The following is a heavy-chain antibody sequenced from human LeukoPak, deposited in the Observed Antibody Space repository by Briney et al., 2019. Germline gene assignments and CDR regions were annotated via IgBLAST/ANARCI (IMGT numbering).Heavy chain of an antibody. CDR1: GFTDSGLTFSSDW. D-gene: IGHD1-1*01. J-gene: IGHJ4*02. CDR2: INQDTIKK. Sequence: GGSLSLSCAGSGFTDSGLTFSSDWMSWVRQPPGKGLEWVANINQDTIKKYYLDSVKGRFTISRDHAKNSLYLQMNSLRAEDTAVYFCASSPNWNEAEYYFEHWGRGTLVIVAS. V-gene: IGHV3-7*01. CDR3: ASSPNWNEAEYYFEH.